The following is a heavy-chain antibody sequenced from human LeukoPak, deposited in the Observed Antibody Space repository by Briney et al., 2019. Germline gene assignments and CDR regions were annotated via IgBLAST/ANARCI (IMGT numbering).Heavy chain of an antibody. CDR2: IYHNGNT. V-gene: IGHV4-38-2*02. J-gene: IGHJ4*02. D-gene: IGHD6-6*01. CDR3: ARMDGSSTYYFDY. Sequence: SETLSLTCTVSGYSISSGYYWGWIRQPPGKGLEWIGSIYHNGNTYYNPSLKSRVTISVDTSKNEFSLKLSSVTAADTAVYYCARMDGSSTYYFDYWGQGTLVTVSS. CDR1: GYSISSGYY.